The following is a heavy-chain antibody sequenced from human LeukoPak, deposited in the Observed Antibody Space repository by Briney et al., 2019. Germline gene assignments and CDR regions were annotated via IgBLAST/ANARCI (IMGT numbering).Heavy chain of an antibody. CDR2: IWYDGSNK. Sequence: GGSLRLSCAASGFTFRDYLMSWVRQAPGKGLEWVAVIWYDGSNKYYADSVKGRFTISRDNSKNTLYLQMNSLRAEDTAVYYCARPTYSGSYYWFDYWGQGTLVTVSS. V-gene: IGHV3-33*08. CDR3: ARPTYSGSYYWFDY. J-gene: IGHJ4*02. D-gene: IGHD1-26*01. CDR1: GFTFRDYL.